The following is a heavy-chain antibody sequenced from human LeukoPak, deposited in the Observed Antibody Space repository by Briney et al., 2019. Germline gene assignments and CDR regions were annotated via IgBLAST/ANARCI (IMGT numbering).Heavy chain of an antibody. J-gene: IGHJ4*02. CDR1: GGSISSSKW. D-gene: IGHD3-16*01. V-gene: IGHV4-4*02. Sequence: PSETLSLTCAVSGGSISSSKWWSWVRQPPGKGLEWIGKIDHSESTNYNPSLKSRVTISVDKSKNQFSLHLNSVTAADTAMYFCARNYAASGAFDYWGQGTLVTVSS. CDR2: IDHSEST. CDR3: ARNYAASGAFDY.